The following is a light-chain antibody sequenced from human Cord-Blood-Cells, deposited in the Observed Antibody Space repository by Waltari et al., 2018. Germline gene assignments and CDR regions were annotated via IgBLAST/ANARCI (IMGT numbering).Light chain of an antibody. V-gene: IGLV2-14*01. J-gene: IGLJ3*02. CDR2: DVS. Sequence: QSALTQPASVSGSPGQSITISCTGTSSDVGGYNYGSWYQQHPGKPPKLMIYDVSNRPXWVSNRFXXSKSXXXXXXTISGLQAEDEADYYCSSYTSSSTRVFGGGTKLTVL. CDR3: SSYTSSSTRV. CDR1: SSDVGGYNY.